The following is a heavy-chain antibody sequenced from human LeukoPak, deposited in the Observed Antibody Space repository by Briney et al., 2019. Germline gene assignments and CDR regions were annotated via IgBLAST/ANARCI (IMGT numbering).Heavy chain of an antibody. J-gene: IGHJ3*02. CDR2: IKSDGSEK. CDR3: ARDEGDYGFDI. Sequence: PGGSLRLSCAASGFTINKYWMNWVRQAPWKGPEWVANIKSDGSEKYYVDSVKGRFTISRDNAKNSLYLQMNSLRAEDTAVYYCARDEGDYGFDIWGQGTMVTVSS. V-gene: IGHV3-7*01. CDR1: GFTINKYW. D-gene: IGHD3-3*01.